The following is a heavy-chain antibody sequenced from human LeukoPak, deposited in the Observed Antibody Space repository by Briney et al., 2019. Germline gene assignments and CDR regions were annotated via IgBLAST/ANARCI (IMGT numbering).Heavy chain of an antibody. D-gene: IGHD5-18*01. CDR3: ARGYSYAYDY. J-gene: IGHJ4*02. V-gene: IGHV6-1*01. CDR1: GDSVPSNSAA. Sequence: SQTLSLTCAISGDSVPSNSAAWNWIRQSPSRGLEGLGRTYYRSKWYNDYAVSVKSRITINPDTSNNQFSLQLTSVTPEDTAVYFCARGYSYAYDYWGQGTLVTVSS. CDR2: TYYRSKWYN.